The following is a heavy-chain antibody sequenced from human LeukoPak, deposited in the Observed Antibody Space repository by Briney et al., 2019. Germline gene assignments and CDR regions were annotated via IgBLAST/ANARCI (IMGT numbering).Heavy chain of an antibody. CDR2: INHSGST. CDR3: ARGRYDILTGYYYFDY. D-gene: IGHD3-9*01. Sequence: PSETLSLTCAIYGGSFSGYYWSWIRQPPGKGLEWIGEINHSGSTNYNPSLKSRVTISVDTSKNQFSLKLSSVTAADTAVYYRARGRYDILTGYYYFDYWGQGTLVTVSS. CDR1: GGSFSGYY. V-gene: IGHV4-34*01. J-gene: IGHJ4*02.